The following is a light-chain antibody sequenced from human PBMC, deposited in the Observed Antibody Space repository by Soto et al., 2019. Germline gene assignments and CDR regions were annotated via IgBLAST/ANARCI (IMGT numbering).Light chain of an antibody. CDR3: QLYGISPH. CDR1: QSVRSNF. J-gene: IGKJ5*01. Sequence: EIVLTQSPGTLSLSPGERATLSCRASQSVRSNFLAWYQQKPGQAPRLLIYGASTRATGIPARFSGSGSGTEFTLTINRLEPEDFAVYYCQLYGISPHFGQGTRLEIK. V-gene: IGKV3-20*01. CDR2: GAS.